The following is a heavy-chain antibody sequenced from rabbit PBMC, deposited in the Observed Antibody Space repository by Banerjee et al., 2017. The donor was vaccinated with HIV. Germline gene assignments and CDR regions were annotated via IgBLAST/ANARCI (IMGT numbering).Heavy chain of an antibody. Sequence: QSLEESGGDLVKPGASLTLTCTASGFSFSSSYFMCWVRQAPGKGLEWIACMDAGNNDNTYYASWAKGRFTISKTSSTTVTLQMTSLTAADTATYFCARRGHSGYGYLALWGPGTLVTVS. CDR1: GFSFSSSYF. D-gene: IGHD6-1*01. V-gene: IGHV1S40*01. CDR3: ARRGHSGYGYLAL. CDR2: MDAGNNDNT. J-gene: IGHJ6*01.